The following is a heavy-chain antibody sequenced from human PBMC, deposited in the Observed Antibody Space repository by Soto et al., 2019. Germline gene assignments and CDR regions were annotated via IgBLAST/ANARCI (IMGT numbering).Heavy chain of an antibody. CDR3: ARVYCTNGVCQFGPGNWFDP. V-gene: IGHV4-31*03. CDR1: GGSISGGGDY. J-gene: IGHJ5*02. D-gene: IGHD2-8*01. Sequence: SETLSLTCSVSGGSISGGGDYWSWIRQHPGKGLEWIGYIYYSGSTYYNPSLKSRVTISVDTSKNQFSLKLSSVTAADTAVYYCARVYCTNGVCQFGPGNWFDPWGQGTLVTVSS. CDR2: IYYSGST.